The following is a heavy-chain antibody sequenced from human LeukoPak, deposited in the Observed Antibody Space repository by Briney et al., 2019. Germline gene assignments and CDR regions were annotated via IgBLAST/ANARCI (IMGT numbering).Heavy chain of an antibody. V-gene: IGHV4-39*07. CDR1: GGSISSSSYY. CDR3: ARGHILTGFDP. CDR2: IYYSGST. D-gene: IGHD3-9*01. J-gene: IGHJ5*02. Sequence: PSETLSLTCTVSGGSISSSSYYWGWIRQPPGKGLEWIGSIYYSGSTYYNPSLKSRVTISVDTSKNQFSLKLSSVTAADTAVYYCARGHILTGFDPWGQGTLVTVSS.